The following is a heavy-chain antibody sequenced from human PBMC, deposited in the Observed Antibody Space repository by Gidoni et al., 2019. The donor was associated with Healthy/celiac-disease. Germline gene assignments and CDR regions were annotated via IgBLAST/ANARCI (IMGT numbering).Heavy chain of an antibody. CDR2: ISYDGSNK. V-gene: IGHV3-30-3*01. Sequence: QVQLVESGGGVVQPGRSLRLSCAASGFTFSSYAMHWVRQAPGKGLEWVAVISYDGSNKYYADSVKGLFTISRDNSKNTLYLQMNSLRAEDTAVYYCARDHVLLWFGLPDVWGKGTTVTVSS. CDR1: GFTFSSYA. CDR3: ARDHVLLWFGLPDV. D-gene: IGHD3-10*01. J-gene: IGHJ6*04.